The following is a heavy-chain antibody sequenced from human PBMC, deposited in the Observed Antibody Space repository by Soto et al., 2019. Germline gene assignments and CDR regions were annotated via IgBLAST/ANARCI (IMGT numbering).Heavy chain of an antibody. CDR2: ISNDGTKK. V-gene: IGHV3-30*18. J-gene: IGHJ6*02. CDR1: GFTFRSYG. D-gene: IGHD2-15*01. Sequence: QVQLVESGGGVVQPGTSLRLSCATSGFTFRSYGMHWVRQAPGKGLEWLAVISNDGTKKFFADSVKGRLTLSRDNARNTLYLQINSLRDEDTAVYFCGKDTLDCSGGDCPLFYYYGMDVWGQGTTVTVSS. CDR3: GKDTLDCSGGDCPLFYYYGMDV.